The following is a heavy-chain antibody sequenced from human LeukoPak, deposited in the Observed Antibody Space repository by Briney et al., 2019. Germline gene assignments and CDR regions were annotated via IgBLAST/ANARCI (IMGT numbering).Heavy chain of an antibody. CDR2: IRYDGSNK. J-gene: IGHJ4*02. CDR1: GFTLSSYG. D-gene: IGHD6-13*01. V-gene: IGHV3-30*02. Sequence: GGSLRLSCAASGFTLSSYGMHWVRQAPGKGLEWVAFIRYDGSNKYYADSVKGRFTISRDNSKNTLYLQMNSLRAEDTAVYYCALGIAAAGSRDYWGQGTLVTVSS. CDR3: ALGIAAAGSRDY.